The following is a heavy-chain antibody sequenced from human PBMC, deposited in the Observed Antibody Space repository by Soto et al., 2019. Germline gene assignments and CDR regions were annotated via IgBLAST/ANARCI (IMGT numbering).Heavy chain of an antibody. CDR3: AGQRSPAGWFDP. CDR2: VTVTGGST. V-gene: IGHV3-23*01. D-gene: IGHD3-10*01. Sequence: PGGSLRLSCAASAISFNTYGVTWVRQAPGKGLEWVSTVTVTGGSTYYADSVKGRFTISRDRSNYTVSLLLNSLRVEDTAIYYCAGQRSPAGWFDPWGQGTLVTVSS. J-gene: IGHJ5*02. CDR1: AISFNTYG.